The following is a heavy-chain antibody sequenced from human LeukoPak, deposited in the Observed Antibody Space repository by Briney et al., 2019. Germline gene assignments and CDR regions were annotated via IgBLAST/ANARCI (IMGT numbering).Heavy chain of an antibody. CDR2: MYTSGTT. D-gene: IGHD3-10*01. CDR1: GGSISSYY. V-gene: IGHV4-4*09. Sequence: SETLSLTCTVSGGSISSYYWSWIRQPPGKGLEWIGHMYTSGTTNYNPSLKSRVTMSVDTSKKQFSLKLTPVTAADTAVYYCARHARFGEFHYHYYMDVWGKGTTVTVS. J-gene: IGHJ6*03. CDR3: ARHARFGEFHYHYYMDV.